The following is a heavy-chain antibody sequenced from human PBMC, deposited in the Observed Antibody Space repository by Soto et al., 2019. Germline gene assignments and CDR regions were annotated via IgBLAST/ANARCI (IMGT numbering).Heavy chain of an antibody. V-gene: IGHV3-23*01. CDR2: ISGSGGST. J-gene: IGHJ6*02. D-gene: IGHD2-15*01. CDR1: GFTFSSYP. Sequence: EAQLLESGGGLVQPGGSLRLSCAASGFTFSSYPMSWVRQAPGKGREWFSAISGSGGSTYYADSGKGRFTISRDNSKNTLYLQMNSLRAEDTAVYYCAKNQDQTQRRPYYGMDVWGQGTTVTVSS. CDR3: AKNQDQTQRRPYYGMDV.